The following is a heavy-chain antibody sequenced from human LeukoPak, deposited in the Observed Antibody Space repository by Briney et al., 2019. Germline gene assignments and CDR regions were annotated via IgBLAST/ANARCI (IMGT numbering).Heavy chain of an antibody. D-gene: IGHD3-22*01. CDR2: ISWNSGSI. CDR1: GFTFDDYA. CDR3: ARVWGYYYDSSGYLWYFDY. V-gene: IGHV3-9*01. Sequence: GGSLRLSCAASGFTFDDYAMHWVRQAPGKGLEWVSGISWNSGSIGYADSVKGRFTISRGNAKNSLYLQMNSLRAEDTAVYYCARVWGYYYDSSGYLWYFDYWGQGTLVTVSS. J-gene: IGHJ4*02.